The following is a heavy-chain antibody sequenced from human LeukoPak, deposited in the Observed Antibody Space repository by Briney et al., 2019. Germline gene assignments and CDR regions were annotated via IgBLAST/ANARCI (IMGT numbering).Heavy chain of an antibody. J-gene: IGHJ4*02. CDR3: VGRLATRTKPSDY. D-gene: IGHD1-26*01. CDR1: GGSFSGYY. Sequence: SETLSLTCAVYGGSFSGYYWSWIRQPPGKGLEWIGEINHSGSTNYNPSLKSRVTISVDTSKNQFSLKLSSVTAADTAVYYCVGRLATRTKPSDYWGQGTLVTVSS. CDR2: INHSGST. V-gene: IGHV4-34*01.